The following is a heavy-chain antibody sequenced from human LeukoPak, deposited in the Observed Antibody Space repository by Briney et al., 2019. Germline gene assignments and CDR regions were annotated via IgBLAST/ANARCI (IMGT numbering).Heavy chain of an antibody. Sequence: GESLKISCKGSGDNFNNYWIAWVRQTPGKGLEWMGIIYPGDSDSKYNPSFQGQVTISADKSISTAYLQWSSLKASDTAMYYCARGTLTEYSSSFDYWGQGTLVTVSS. J-gene: IGHJ4*02. CDR3: ARGTLTEYSSSFDY. V-gene: IGHV5-51*01. CDR2: IYPGDSDS. CDR1: GDNFNNYW. D-gene: IGHD6-6*01.